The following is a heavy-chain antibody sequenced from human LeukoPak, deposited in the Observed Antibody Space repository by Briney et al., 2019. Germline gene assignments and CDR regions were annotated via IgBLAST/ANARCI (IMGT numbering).Heavy chain of an antibody. Sequence: GGSLRLSCAASGFTFSSYAMSWVRQAPGKGLEWVSAISGSGGSTYYADSVKGRFTISRDNSKNTLYLQMNSLRAEDTAVYYCANGYSYGWAGGYWGQGTLVTVSS. CDR3: ANGYSYGWAGGY. V-gene: IGHV3-23*01. CDR2: ISGSGGST. J-gene: IGHJ4*02. D-gene: IGHD5-18*01. CDR1: GFTFSSYA.